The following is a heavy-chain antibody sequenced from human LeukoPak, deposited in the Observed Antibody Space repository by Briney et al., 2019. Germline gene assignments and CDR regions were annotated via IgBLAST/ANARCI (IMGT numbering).Heavy chain of an antibody. CDR3: ARETAMPPNYYYYYMDV. D-gene: IGHD5-18*01. CDR1: GYTFTSYG. CDR2: ISAYNGNT. V-gene: IGHV1-18*01. J-gene: IGHJ6*03. Sequence: ASVKVSCKASGYTFTSYGISWVRQAPGQGLEWMGWISAYNGNTNYAQKLQGRVTMTTDTSTSTAYMELRSLRSDDTAVYYCARETAMPPNYYYYYMDVWGKGTTVTVSS.